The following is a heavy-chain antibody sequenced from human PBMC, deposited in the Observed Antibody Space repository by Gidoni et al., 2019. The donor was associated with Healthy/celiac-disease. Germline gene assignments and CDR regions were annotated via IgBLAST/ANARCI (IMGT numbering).Heavy chain of an antibody. D-gene: IGHD2-2*01. CDR3: ARGGGQLLFPLYYYYGMDV. CDR1: GGSFSGYY. CDR2: INHSGST. V-gene: IGHV4-34*01. J-gene: IGHJ6*02. Sequence: QVQLQQWGAGLLKPSETLSLTCAVYGGSFSGYYWSWIRQPPGKGLEWIGEINHSGSTNYNPSLKSRVTISVDTSKNQFSLKLSSVTAADTAVYYCARGGGQLLFPLYYYYGMDVWGQGTTVTVSS.